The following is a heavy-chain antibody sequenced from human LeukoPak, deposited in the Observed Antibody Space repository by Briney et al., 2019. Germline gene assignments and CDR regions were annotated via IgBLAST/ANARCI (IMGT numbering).Heavy chain of an antibody. CDR1: GLIVSRHY. CDR3: VTTEGYAYPYY. V-gene: IGHV3-53*01. Sequence: GGSLRLSCAASGLIVSRHYMSWVRQAPGKGLEWVSVLYTDVTTYCSDSVKGRFTISRDDSKNTLYLQMNSLRAEDTAMYYCVTTEGYAYPYYWGRGTLVTVSS. D-gene: IGHD2-15*01. CDR2: LYTDVTT. J-gene: IGHJ4*02.